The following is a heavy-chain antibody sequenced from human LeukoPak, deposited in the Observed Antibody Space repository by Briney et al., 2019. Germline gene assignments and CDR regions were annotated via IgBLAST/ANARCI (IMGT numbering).Heavy chain of an antibody. D-gene: IGHD2-8*01. CDR1: GFTFSSYA. Sequence: GGSLRLSCAASGFTFSSYAMHWVRQAPGKGLEWVAVISYDGSNKYYADSAKGRFTISRDNSKNTLYLQMNSLRAEDTAVYYCARALLTSYYYGMDVWGQGTTVTVSS. V-gene: IGHV3-30-3*01. J-gene: IGHJ6*02. CDR2: ISYDGSNK. CDR3: ARALLTSYYYGMDV.